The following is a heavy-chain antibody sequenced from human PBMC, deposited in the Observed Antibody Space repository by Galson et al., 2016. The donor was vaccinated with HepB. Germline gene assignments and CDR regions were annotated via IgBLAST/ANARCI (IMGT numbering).Heavy chain of an antibody. CDR1: EFTFSSFA. D-gene: IGHD3-3*01. CDR2: ISGSGDTI. CDR3: ARALRIYDFWSGYLAGWFDP. V-gene: IGHV3-23*01. Sequence: SLRLSCAASEFTFSSFAMSWVRQVPGQGLDWVSSISGSGDTINYGVSVQGRFTISRDNSNNTLYLRMNSLRAEDTAIYYCARALRIYDFWSGYLAGWFDPWGQGTLVTVSS. J-gene: IGHJ5*02.